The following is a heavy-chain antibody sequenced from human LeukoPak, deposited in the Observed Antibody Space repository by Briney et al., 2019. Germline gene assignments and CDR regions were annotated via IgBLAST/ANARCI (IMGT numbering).Heavy chain of an antibody. CDR1: GDSITSSSYY. J-gene: IGHJ4*02. D-gene: IGHD2-15*01. CDR3: SSPAEYCSADSCYSSPYYFDY. CDR2: IYYSRNA. V-gene: IGHV4-39*06. Sequence: SETLSLTCTVSGDSITSSSYYWGWIRQSPGKGLEWIGTIYYSRNAFYNPSLKTRVTLSVDTSKNQFTLKLSSVTAADTALYYCSSPAEYCSADSCYSSPYYFDYWGQGTLVTVSS.